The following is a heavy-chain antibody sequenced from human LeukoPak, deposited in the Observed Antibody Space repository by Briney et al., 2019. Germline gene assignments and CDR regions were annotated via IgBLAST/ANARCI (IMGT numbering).Heavy chain of an antibody. V-gene: IGHV3-30*18. CDR3: AKGGRRTASFFDC. J-gene: IGHJ4*02. CDR1: GFTFSSYG. CDR2: ISYDGSNK. D-gene: IGHD1-14*01. Sequence: QPGRSLRLSCAASGFTFSSYGMHWVRQAPGKGLEWVAVISYDGSNKYYADSVKGRFTISRGNSKNTLYLQMNSLRAEDTAVYYCAKGGRRTASFFDCWGQGTLVTVSS.